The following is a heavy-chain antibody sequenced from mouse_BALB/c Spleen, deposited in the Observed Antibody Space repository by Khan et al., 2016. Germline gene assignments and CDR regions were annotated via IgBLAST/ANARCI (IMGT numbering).Heavy chain of an antibody. CDR2: ISSGGST. J-gene: IGHJ4*01. Sequence: EVELVESGGGLVKPGGSLKLSCAASGFTFSSYAMYWVRQPPGKGLHWVADISSGGSTYYPDLVMGRITITRDNTRNILYLQISRLRSEVTAMSYWEIVENAMAYLGQGASVTSSS. CDR3: EIVENAMAY. CDR1: GFTFSSYA. V-gene: IGHV5-6-5*01.